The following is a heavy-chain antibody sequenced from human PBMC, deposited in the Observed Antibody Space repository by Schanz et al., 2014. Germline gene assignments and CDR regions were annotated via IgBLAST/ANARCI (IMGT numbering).Heavy chain of an antibody. J-gene: IGHJ6*02. CDR1: GFTFSTHA. CDR3: LAPDYGMDV. Sequence: QVQLVDSGGGLVKPGGSLRLSCAASGFTFSTHAMHWVRQAPGKGLEWVALVSSDGNNDYYTDSVKGRFTISRDNAKNSLFLQMNSLRAEDTAVYYCLAPDYGMDVWGQGTTVTVSS. CDR2: VSSDGNND. V-gene: IGHV3-30*03.